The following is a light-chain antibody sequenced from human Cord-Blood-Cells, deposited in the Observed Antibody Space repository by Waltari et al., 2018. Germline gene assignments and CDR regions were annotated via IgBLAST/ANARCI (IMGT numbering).Light chain of an antibody. Sequence: QSALTQPRSVSGSPGQSVTISSTGTSSDGGGYNYVSWYQQHPGKAPNLMIYDVSKRPSGVPDRFSGSKSGTTASLTISGLQAEDEADYYCCSYAGSYSYVFGTGTKVTVL. CDR1: SSDGGGYNY. J-gene: IGLJ1*01. CDR3: CSYAGSYSYV. CDR2: DVS. V-gene: IGLV2-11*01.